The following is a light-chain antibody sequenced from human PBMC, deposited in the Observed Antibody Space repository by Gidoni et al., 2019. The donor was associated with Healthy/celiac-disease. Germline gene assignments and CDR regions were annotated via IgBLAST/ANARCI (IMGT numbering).Light chain of an antibody. Sequence: SYELTQPRSVSVSPGQTASITCSGDKLGDKYACWYQQTPGQSPVLVIYQDSKRPSGIPERFSGSNSGNKATLTISGTQAMDEADYYCQAWDSSPGVVFGGGTKLTVL. J-gene: IGLJ2*01. CDR2: QDS. CDR3: QAWDSSPGVV. CDR1: KLGDKY. V-gene: IGLV3-1*01.